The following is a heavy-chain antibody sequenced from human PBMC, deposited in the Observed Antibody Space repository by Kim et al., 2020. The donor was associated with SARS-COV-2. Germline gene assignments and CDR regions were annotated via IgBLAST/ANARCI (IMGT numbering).Heavy chain of an antibody. V-gene: IGHV3-30-3*01. D-gene: IGHD5-12*01. J-gene: IGHJ4*02. CDR2: ISYDGSNK. CDR1: GFTFSSYA. CDR3: ARDENSGYDHGPLSDY. Sequence: GGSLRLSCAASGFTFSSYAMHWVRQAPGKGLEWVAVISYDGSNKYYADSVKGRFTISRDNSKNTLYLQMNSLRAEDTAVYYCARDENSGYDHGPLSDYWGQGTLVTVSS.